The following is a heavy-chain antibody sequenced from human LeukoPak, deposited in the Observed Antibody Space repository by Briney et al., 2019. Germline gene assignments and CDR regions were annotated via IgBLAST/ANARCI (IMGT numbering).Heavy chain of an antibody. V-gene: IGHV3-23*01. Sequence: GGSLRLSCAASGFTFSSYVMSWVRQAPGKGLEWVSAISGSGGSTYYADSVKGRFTISRDNSKNTLYLQMNSLRAEDTAVYYCAKDGTVTTGHFDYWGQGTLVTVSS. CDR2: ISGSGGST. CDR1: GFTFSSYV. J-gene: IGHJ4*02. D-gene: IGHD4-17*01. CDR3: AKDGTVTTGHFDY.